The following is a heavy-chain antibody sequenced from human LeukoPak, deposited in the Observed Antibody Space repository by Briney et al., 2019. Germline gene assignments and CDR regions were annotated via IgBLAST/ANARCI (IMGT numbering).Heavy chain of an antibody. V-gene: IGHV5-51*01. J-gene: IGHJ3*02. Sequence: GESLKISCKGSGYSFTTYWIAWVRQMPGKGLEWMGIIYPGDSDTRYSPSFQGQVTISADKSISTVYLQWTGLRASDSAMYYCASHRRFELLHAFVIWAKGQWSPSLQ. CDR3: ASHRRFELLHAFVI. CDR2: IYPGDSDT. CDR1: GYSFTTYW. D-gene: IGHD2-15*01.